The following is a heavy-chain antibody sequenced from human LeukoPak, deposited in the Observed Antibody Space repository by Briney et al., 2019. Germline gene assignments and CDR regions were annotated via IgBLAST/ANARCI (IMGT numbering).Heavy chain of an antibody. CDR1: GFTFSSYA. Sequence: SGGSLRLSCAASGFTFSSYAMHWVRQAPGKGLEWVAVISYDGSNKYYADSVKGRFTISRDNSKNTLYLQMNSLRAEDTAVYYCARAGMVATYYFDYWGQGTLVTVSS. V-gene: IGHV3-30-3*01. D-gene: IGHD5-12*01. J-gene: IGHJ4*02. CDR3: ARAGMVATYYFDY. CDR2: ISYDGSNK.